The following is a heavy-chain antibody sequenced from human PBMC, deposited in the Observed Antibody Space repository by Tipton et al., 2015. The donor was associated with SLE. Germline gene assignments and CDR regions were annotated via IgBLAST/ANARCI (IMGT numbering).Heavy chain of an antibody. CDR3: ARRNSDGSSWDTFLDY. V-gene: IGHV5-51*03. D-gene: IGHD6-13*01. Sequence: VQLVQSGAEVKKPGESLKISCKGSGYSFPNYWIGWVRQKPGKGLEWMGIIYPGDSDTRYTSSFQGQVTISADKSISTAYLQWSSLKASDTAIYYCARRNSDGSSWDTFLDYWGQGTLVTVSS. CDR2: IYPGDSDT. CDR1: GYSFPNYW. J-gene: IGHJ4*02.